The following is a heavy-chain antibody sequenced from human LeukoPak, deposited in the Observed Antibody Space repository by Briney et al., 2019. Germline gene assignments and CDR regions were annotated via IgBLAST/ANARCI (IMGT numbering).Heavy chain of an antibody. J-gene: IGHJ3*02. CDR3: ATTTSGGDAFDI. CDR1: GGTISSGSYY. CDR2: SYYSGST. V-gene: IGHV4-61*01. Sequence: SETLSLTCTVSGGTISSGSYYWSWIRQPPGKTLEWIGYSYYSGSTKYNPSLKSRVTISVDTSNNQFSLNLRSVTAADTAVYYCATTTSGGDAFDIWGQGTMVTVSS. D-gene: IGHD1-26*01.